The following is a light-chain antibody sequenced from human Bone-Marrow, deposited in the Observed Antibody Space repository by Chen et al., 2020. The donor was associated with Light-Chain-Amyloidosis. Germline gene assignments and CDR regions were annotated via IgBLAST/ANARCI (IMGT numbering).Light chain of an antibody. V-gene: IGLV2-8*01. Sequence: QSALTQPPSASGSPGQSVTISCTGTKSDIGNYNYVSWYQQHPGKAPKLLSYDVSERPSGVSDRFSGSKSGNTASLTVSGLQAEDGADYYCSSYAGSNFQIFGGGTKLTVL. CDR3: SSYAGSNFQI. J-gene: IGLJ2*01. CDR2: DVS. CDR1: KSDIGNYNY.